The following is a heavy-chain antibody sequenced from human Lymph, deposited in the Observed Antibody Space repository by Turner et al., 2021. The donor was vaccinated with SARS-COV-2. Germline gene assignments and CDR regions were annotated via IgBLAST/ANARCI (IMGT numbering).Heavy chain of an antibody. D-gene: IGHD2-2*01. CDR3: ERAEFDSVVVPVASRYYYGMDV. CDR2: RMTIFGTA. Sequence: QVQLVQSGAEVTKPWSSVKFSCNASAVTFCSYSINWVRQAHGQGLEWMGGRMTIFGTANYAQKYKGRVTITADESTSTVYMELSSMRSEDTDVYYCERAEFDSVVVPVASRYYYGMDVWGQGTTVTVSS. CDR1: AVTFCSYS. V-gene: IGHV1-69*01. J-gene: IGHJ6*02.